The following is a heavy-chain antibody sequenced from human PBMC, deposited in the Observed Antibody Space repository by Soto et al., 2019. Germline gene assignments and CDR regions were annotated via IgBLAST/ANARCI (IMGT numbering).Heavy chain of an antibody. CDR1: GFTFSSYA. Sequence: GGSLRLCCGASGFTFSSYAMHWVRQAPGKGLEWVAVISYDGSNKYYADSVKGRFTISRDNSKNTLYLQMNSLRSEDTAVYYCARELRETHYCSGGFCYFDYWGQGTQVTVSS. D-gene: IGHD2-15*01. V-gene: IGHV3-30-3*01. CDR3: ARELRETHYCSGGFCYFDY. CDR2: ISYDGSNK. J-gene: IGHJ4*02.